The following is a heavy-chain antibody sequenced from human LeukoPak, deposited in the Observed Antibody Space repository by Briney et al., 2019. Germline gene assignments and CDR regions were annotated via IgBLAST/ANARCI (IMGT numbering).Heavy chain of an antibody. CDR2: INPSGGST. V-gene: IGHV1-46*01. CDR3: ARDRSIFGLGY. Sequence: ASVTVSCKASGYTFTSYYMHWVRQAPGQGLEWIGIINPSGGSTSYAQKFQGRVTMTRDTSTSTVYMELSSLRSEDTAVYYCARDRSIFGLGYWGQGTLVTVSS. D-gene: IGHD3/OR15-3a*01. CDR1: GYTFTSYY. J-gene: IGHJ4*02.